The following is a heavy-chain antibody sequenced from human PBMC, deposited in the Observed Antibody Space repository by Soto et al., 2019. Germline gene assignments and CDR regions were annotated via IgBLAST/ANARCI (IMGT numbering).Heavy chain of an antibody. V-gene: IGHV3-30-3*01. CDR1: VFTFSRYG. CDR3: ARDGGWTWGGGDFDDAFDI. Sequence: QVQLVESGGGVVQPGRSLRLSCAATVFTFSRYGMHWVRQAPGKGLEWVAVISYDGSNKYYADSVKGRFTISRDNSKKTLYLQMNSLRAEDTAVYYCARDGGWTWGGGDFDDAFDIWGQGTMVTVSS. D-gene: IGHD2-21*02. CDR2: ISYDGSNK. J-gene: IGHJ3*02.